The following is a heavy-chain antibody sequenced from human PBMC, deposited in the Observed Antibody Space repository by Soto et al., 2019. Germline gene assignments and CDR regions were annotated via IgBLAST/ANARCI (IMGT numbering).Heavy chain of an antibody. V-gene: IGHV3-23*01. CDR1: GFTFSGYA. CDR2: ISGGGDAT. D-gene: IGHD3-10*01. J-gene: IGHJ2*01. CDR3: ARKVSGSTGRPYLWCFVL. Sequence: EVQLLDSGGGLVQPGGSLRLSCAASGFTFSGYALTWVRQAPGKGLEWVSAISGGGDATFYADSVKGRFTISRDNSKNPLYLQMNTLRAEEPAVYYCARKVSGSTGRPYLWCFVLWGRGTLVTVSS.